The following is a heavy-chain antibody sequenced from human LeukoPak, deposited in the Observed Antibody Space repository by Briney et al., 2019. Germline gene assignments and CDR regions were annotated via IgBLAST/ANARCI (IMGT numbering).Heavy chain of an antibody. CDR1: GGSISSGSYY. V-gene: IGHV4-61*02. Sequence: SSQTLSLTCTVSGGSISSGSYYWSWIRQPAGKELEWIGRIHTSGSTNYNPSLKSRVTISVDTSKNQFSLMLSSVTAADTAVYYCARDRSASTSGFLAAFFDLWGRGTLVTVSS. CDR2: IHTSGST. CDR3: ARDRSASTSGFLAAFFDL. J-gene: IGHJ2*01. D-gene: IGHD2-2*01.